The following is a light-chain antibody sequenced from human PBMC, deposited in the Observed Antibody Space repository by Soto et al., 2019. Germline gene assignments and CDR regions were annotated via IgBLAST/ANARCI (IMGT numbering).Light chain of an antibody. CDR3: QQYNNWPPWT. CDR2: GAS. J-gene: IGKJ1*01. V-gene: IGKV3-15*01. CDR1: QSVSSN. Sequence: EIVMTQSPATLSASPGERATLSCRASQSVSSNLAWYQQKPGQAPRLLIYGASTRATGIPARFSGGGSGTAFTLTISSLQSEDVAVYYCQQYNNWPPWTFGQGTKVEIK.